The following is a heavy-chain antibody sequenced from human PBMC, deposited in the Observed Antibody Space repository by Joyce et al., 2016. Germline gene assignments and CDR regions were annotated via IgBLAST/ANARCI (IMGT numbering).Heavy chain of an antibody. V-gene: IGHV3-23*01. Sequence: EVQLLESGGGLVQPGGSLRLSCVASGFTFSNYAMSWVRQDPGKGLEWVSVSSGSGGTTYYADSVKGRFTISRDNSKDTVWLQMDGLRVEDTAVYYCAKGNGWYAHGGWFDSWGQGTLVTVSS. J-gene: IGHJ5*01. CDR3: AKGNGWYAHGGWFDS. CDR1: GFTFSNYA. CDR2: SSGSGGTT. D-gene: IGHD6-19*01.